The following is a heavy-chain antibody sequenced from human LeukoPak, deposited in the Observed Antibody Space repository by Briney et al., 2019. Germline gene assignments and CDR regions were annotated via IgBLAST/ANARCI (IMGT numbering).Heavy chain of an antibody. D-gene: IGHD2-21*01. CDR2: LPYSGST. J-gene: IGHJ4*02. CDR1: GGSISSSNSY. CDR3: ARHIQGANVCDY. Sequence: SETLSLTCTVSGGSISSSNSYWGWIRQPPGKGLEWIGTLPYSGSTYYNPSLKSRITISVDTSKSQFSLRLSSVTAADTALYYCARHIQGANVCDYWGQGTLVTVPS. V-gene: IGHV4-39*01.